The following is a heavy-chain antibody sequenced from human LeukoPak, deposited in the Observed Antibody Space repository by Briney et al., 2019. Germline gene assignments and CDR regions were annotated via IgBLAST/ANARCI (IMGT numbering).Heavy chain of an antibody. V-gene: IGHV3-49*03. J-gene: IGHJ4*02. D-gene: IGHD3-10*01. CDR3: TRGDTFYYGSGTYYNFVY. CDR1: GFTFGDYA. Sequence: GGSLRLSCTSSGFTFGDYAMTWFRQAPGKGLEWVGFIRSKAYGGTTEYAASVKGRFTISRDDSKSIAYLQMNSLKTEDTAVYYCTRGDTFYYGSGTYYNFVYWGQGTLVTVSS. CDR2: IRSKAYGGTT.